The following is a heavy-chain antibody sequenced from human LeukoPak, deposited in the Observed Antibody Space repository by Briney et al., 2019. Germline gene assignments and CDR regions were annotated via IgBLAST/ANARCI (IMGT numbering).Heavy chain of an antibody. D-gene: IGHD6-19*01. CDR3: ASEQWLKREGVYYYYGVAV. V-gene: IGHV1-8*01. CDR1: GYTFTTDD. J-gene: IGHJ6*02. CDR2: MNPNSGNT. Sequence: SSVKVSCKASGYTFTTDDINWVRQASGQGLEWMGWMNPNSGNTGYAQKFQGRVTMTRNTSTTTAYMELNSLRSEDTAVYYCASEQWLKREGVYYYYGVAVWGQGTTVTVSS.